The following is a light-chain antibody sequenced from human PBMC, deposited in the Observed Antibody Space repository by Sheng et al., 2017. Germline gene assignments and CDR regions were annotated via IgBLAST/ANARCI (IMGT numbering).Light chain of an antibody. CDR2: DVS. CDR3: SSYTSSSTSYV. V-gene: IGLV2-14*01. CDR1: SSDVGGYNY. Sequence: QSALTQPASVSGSPGQSISISCTGTSSDVGGYNYVSWYQQHPGKAPKLMIYDVSNRPSGVSNRFSGSKSGNTASLTISGLQAEDEADYYCSSYTSSSTSYVFGTRTKVTVL. J-gene: IGLJ1*01.